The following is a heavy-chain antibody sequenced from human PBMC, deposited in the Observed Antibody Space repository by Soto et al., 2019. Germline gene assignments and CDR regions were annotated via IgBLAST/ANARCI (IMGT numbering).Heavy chain of an antibody. J-gene: IGHJ6*02. V-gene: IGHV1-18*01. Sequence: ASVKVSCKASGDTFSSFGLGWVRQAPGQELEWMGWISGYNGNTNSAERLQSRVTMTTDTSPSTAYMEARSLTSDHTALYYCARDNWYCFCWSPPSGMDVRDQGTTVTLS. D-gene: IGHD1-7*01. CDR1: GDTFSSFG. CDR3: ARDNWYCFCWSPPSGMDV. CDR2: ISGYNGNT.